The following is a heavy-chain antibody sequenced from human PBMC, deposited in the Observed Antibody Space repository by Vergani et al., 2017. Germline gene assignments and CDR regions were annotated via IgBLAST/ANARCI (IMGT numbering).Heavy chain of an antibody. D-gene: IGHD3-16*01. V-gene: IGHV4-39*01. CDR2: IYYSGST. CDR1: GDSISSSSHF. CDR3: ARHDSGHYDSSYYGLDV. J-gene: IGHJ6*02. Sequence: QLQLHKSGPGLVKPSETLSLTCTLSGDSISSSSHFWGWLRQTPGKGLEWIGSIYYSGSTYYNPSLKSRVSISVDTSKNQFSLNLSSVTAADSAVYYCARHDSGHYDSSYYGLDVWGQGTTVTVSS.